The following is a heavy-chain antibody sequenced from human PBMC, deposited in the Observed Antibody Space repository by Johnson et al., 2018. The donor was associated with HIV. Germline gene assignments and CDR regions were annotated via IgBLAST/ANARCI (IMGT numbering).Heavy chain of an antibody. CDR1: GFTVSCNY. J-gene: IGHJ3*02. V-gene: IGHV3-66*01. D-gene: IGHD1-1*01. CDR2: IYSGGST. CDR3: ASSSLRNEGGWGAFDI. Sequence: EVQLVESGGGLVQPGGSLRLSCAASGFTVSCNYLTWVRQAPGKGLEWVSIIYSGGSTYYADSVQGRFTISRDNSKNTLYLQMNSLRAEDTAVYYCASSSLRNEGGWGAFDIWGQGTMVTVSS.